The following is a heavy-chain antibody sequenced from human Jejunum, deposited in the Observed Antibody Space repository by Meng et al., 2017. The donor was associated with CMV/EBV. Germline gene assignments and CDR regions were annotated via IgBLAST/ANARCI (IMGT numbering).Heavy chain of an antibody. D-gene: IGHD2/OR15-2a*01. Sequence: SLSSDDYYWRWVRLPPGKGLEWIAYISYRGNTNSKPSLKSRVSISVDAAKNQFSLRLRSVTAADTAVYYCARGWADIRLSGVMDVWGPGTTVTVSS. CDR3: ARGWADIRLSGVMDV. J-gene: IGHJ6*02. V-gene: IGHV4-61*08. CDR1: SLSSDDYY. CDR2: ISYRGNT.